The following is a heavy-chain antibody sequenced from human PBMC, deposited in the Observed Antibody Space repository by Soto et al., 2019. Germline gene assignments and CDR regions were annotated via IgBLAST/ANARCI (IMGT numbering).Heavy chain of an antibody. CDR2: IYYSGST. J-gene: IGHJ6*02. CDR3: ARGGSSTGGMDV. Sequence: SETLSLTCTVSGGSISSGGYYWSWIRQHPGKGLEWIGYIYYSGSTYYNPSLKSRVTISVDTSKNQFSLKLSSVTAADTAVYYCARGGSSTGGMDVWGQGTTVTVSS. V-gene: IGHV4-30-4*08. CDR1: GGSISSGGYY. D-gene: IGHD2-2*01.